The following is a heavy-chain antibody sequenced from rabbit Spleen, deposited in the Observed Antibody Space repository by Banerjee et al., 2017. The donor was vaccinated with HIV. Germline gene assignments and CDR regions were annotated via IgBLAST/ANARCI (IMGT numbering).Heavy chain of an antibody. Sequence: QEQLVESGGDLVQPEGSLTLTCTASGFSFSSSYYMCWVRQAPGKGLEWIACIYGGDGSSTAYANWAKGRFTISKTSSTTVPLQMTRLTAADTATYFCARDAATGDYIDVYFSLWGPGTLVTVS. CDR3: ARDAATGDYIDVYFSL. V-gene: IGHV1S45*01. CDR1: GFSFSSSYY. CDR2: IYGGDGSST. J-gene: IGHJ4*01. D-gene: IGHD1-1*01.